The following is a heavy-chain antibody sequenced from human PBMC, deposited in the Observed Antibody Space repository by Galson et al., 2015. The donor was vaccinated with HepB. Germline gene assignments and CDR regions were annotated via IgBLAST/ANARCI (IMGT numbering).Heavy chain of an antibody. V-gene: IGHV3-64D*06. J-gene: IGHJ4*02. Sequence: SLRLSCAASGLTFSNYAMHWVRQAPGKGLEYVSVINANGGTTYYADSVEGRFTISRDNSKNTLYLQMSSLRAEDTAVYYCVKDRRGAYADYDSCFDYWGQGTLVTVSS. CDR1: GLTFSNYA. D-gene: IGHD4-17*01. CDR3: VKDRRGAYADYDSCFDY. CDR2: INANGGTT.